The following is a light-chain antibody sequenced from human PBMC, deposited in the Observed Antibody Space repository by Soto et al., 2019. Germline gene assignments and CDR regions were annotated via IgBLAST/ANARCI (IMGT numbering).Light chain of an antibody. CDR2: LNSDGSH. Sequence: QLVLTQSPSASASLGASVKLTCTLSSGHSSYAIAWHQQQPEKGPRYLMKLNSDGSHSKGDGIPDRFSGSSSGAERYLTISSLQSEDEADYYCQTWGTDIVVLGGGTQLTVL. V-gene: IGLV4-69*01. CDR1: SGHSSYA. CDR3: QTWGTDIVV. J-gene: IGLJ2*01.